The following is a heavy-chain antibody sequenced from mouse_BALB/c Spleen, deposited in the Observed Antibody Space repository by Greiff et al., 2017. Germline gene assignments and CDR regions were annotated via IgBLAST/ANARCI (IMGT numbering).Heavy chain of an antibody. CDR2: ISYDGSN. V-gene: IGHV3-6*02. CDR3: ARHYRYDYAMDY. Sequence: ESGPGLVKPSQSLSLTCSVTGYSITSGYYWNWIRQFPGNKLEWMGYISYDGSNNYNPSLKNRISITRDTSKNQFFLKLNSVTTEDTATYYCARHYRYDYAMDYWGQGTSVTVSS. D-gene: IGHD2-14*01. CDR1: GYSITSGYY. J-gene: IGHJ4*01.